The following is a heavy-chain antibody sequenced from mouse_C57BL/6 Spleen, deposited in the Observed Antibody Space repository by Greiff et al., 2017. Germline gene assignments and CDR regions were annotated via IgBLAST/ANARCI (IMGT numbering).Heavy chain of an antibody. V-gene: IGHV5-4*03. CDR1: GFTFSSYA. D-gene: IGHD2-1*01. CDR2: ISDGGSYT. J-gene: IGHJ2*01. CDR3: ASLYGNYFDY. Sequence: EVKLVESGGGLVKPGGSLKLSCAASGFTFSSYAMSWVRQTPEKRLEWVATISDGGSYTYYPDNVKGRFTITRDNAKNNLYLQRSHLKSEDTAMYYCASLYGNYFDYWGQGTTLTVSS.